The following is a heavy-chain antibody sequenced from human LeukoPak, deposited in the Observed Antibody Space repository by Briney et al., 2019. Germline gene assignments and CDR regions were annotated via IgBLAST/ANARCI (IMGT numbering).Heavy chain of an antibody. Sequence: SETLSLTCTVSGGSFSSYYWSWIRQPPGKGLEWMGYIYYSGSNKYNPALKSRVNILVDTSKNQFSLKLSSVTAADTAVYYCARGVYIAAAQYGYWGQGTLVTVSS. J-gene: IGHJ4*02. CDR3: ARGVYIAAAQYGY. CDR2: IYYSGSN. CDR1: GGSFSSYY. V-gene: IGHV4-59*01. D-gene: IGHD6-13*01.